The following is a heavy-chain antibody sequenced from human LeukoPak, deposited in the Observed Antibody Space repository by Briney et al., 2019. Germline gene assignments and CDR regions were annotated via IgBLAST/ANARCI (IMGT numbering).Heavy chain of an antibody. V-gene: IGHV3-23*01. CDR3: AKERTLAIYYFDY. Sequence: PGGSLRLSCAASGFSFSSYAMTWVRQAPGKGLEWVSAISGSGGSTYYADSVKGRFTVSRDNSENTLYLQMNSLRAEDTAVYYCAKERTLAIYYFDYWGQGTLVTVSS. CDR2: ISGSGGST. CDR1: GFSFSSYA. D-gene: IGHD3-3*01. J-gene: IGHJ4*02.